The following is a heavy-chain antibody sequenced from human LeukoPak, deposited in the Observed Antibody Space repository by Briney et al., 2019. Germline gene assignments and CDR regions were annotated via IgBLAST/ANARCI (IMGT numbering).Heavy chain of an antibody. CDR3: ATVLTIFGVVTPPLDY. J-gene: IGHJ4*02. D-gene: IGHD3-3*01. CDR2: IKSKTDGGTT. CDR1: GFTFSNAW. Sequence: PGGSLRLSCAASGFTFSNAWMSWVRQAPGKGLEWVGRIKSKTDGGTTDYAAPVKGRFTISRDDSKNTLYLQMNSLKTEDTAVYYCATVLTIFGVVTPPLDYWGQGTLVTVSS. V-gene: IGHV3-15*01.